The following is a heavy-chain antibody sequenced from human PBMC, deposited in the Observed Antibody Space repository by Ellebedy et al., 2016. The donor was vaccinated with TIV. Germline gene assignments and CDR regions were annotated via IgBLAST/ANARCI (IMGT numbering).Heavy chain of an antibody. CDR2: IYSDGST. Sequence: GESLKISCAASGFTVSSNFMICVRQAPGKGLGWVSIIYSDGSTYYADSVKGRFTISRDNSKNTLNLQMNSLRAEDTAVYYCARGTYGSSWYFEYWGQGILVTVSS. CDR3: ARGTYGSSWYFEY. V-gene: IGHV3-66*01. J-gene: IGHJ4*02. D-gene: IGHD6-13*01. CDR1: GFTVSSNF.